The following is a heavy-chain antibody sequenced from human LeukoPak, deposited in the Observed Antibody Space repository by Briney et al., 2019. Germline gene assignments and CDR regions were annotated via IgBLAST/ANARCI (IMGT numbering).Heavy chain of an antibody. CDR2: MNPNSGNT. V-gene: IGHV1-8*01. J-gene: IGHJ5*02. CDR1: GYTFINYD. Sequence: GASVKVSCKASGYTFINYDINWVRQATGQGLEWMGWMNPNSGNTGYAQKFQGRVTITRNTSISTAYMELSSLRSEDTAVYYCARSRKQKGYCSSTSCSYWFDPWGQGTLVTVSS. D-gene: IGHD2-2*01. CDR3: ARSRKQKGYCSSTSCSYWFDP.